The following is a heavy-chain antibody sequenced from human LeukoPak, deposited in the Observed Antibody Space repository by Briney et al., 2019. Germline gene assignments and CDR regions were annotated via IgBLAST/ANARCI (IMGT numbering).Heavy chain of an antibody. D-gene: IGHD3-22*01. CDR2: IYTSGST. J-gene: IGHJ3*02. CDR1: GGSISSYY. V-gene: IGHV4-4*07. CDR3: ARDSMYYDSGDAFDI. Sequence: SETLSLTCTVSGGSISSYYWSWIRQPAGKGLEWIGRIYTSGSTNYNPSLKSRVTMSVDTSKNQFSLKLSSVTAADTAVYYCARDSMYYDSGDAFDIWGQGTMVTDSS.